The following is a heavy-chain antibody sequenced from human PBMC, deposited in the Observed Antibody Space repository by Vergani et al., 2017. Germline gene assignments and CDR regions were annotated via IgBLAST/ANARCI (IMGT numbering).Heavy chain of an antibody. Sequence: QVQLVQSGAEVKKPGASVKVSCKASGYTFTGYYMHWVRQAPGQGLEWMGWINPNSGGTNYAQKFQGWVTMTRDTSISTAYMGLSRLRSDDTAVYYCARAPGLGYCSSTSCYVGDWYFDLWGRGTLVTVSS. CDR2: INPNSGGT. CDR3: ARAPGLGYCSSTSCYVGDWYFDL. J-gene: IGHJ2*01. D-gene: IGHD2-2*01. CDR1: GYTFTGYY. V-gene: IGHV1-2*04.